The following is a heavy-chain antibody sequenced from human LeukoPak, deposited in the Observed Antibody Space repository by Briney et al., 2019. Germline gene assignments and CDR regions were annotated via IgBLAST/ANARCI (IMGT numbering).Heavy chain of an antibody. D-gene: IGHD5-24*01. CDR1: GFTFSSYW. V-gene: IGHV3-7*01. Sequence: PGGSLRLSCAASGFTFSSYWMSWVRQAPGKGLEWVANIKQDGSEKYYVDSVKGRFTISRDNAKNSLYLQMNSLRAEDTAVYYCARGAIGWLQFRPGPQVDYWGQGTLVTVSS. CDR3: ARGAIGWLQFRPGPQVDY. CDR2: IKQDGSEK. J-gene: IGHJ4*02.